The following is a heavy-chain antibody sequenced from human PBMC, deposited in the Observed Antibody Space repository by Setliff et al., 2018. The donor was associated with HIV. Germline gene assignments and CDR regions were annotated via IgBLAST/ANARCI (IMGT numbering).Heavy chain of an antibody. J-gene: IGHJ3*02. D-gene: IGHD1-26*01. CDR3: TTGVSGSYYAFDI. V-gene: IGHV3-15*01. CDR1: EFTFSNAW. Sequence: GESLRLSCAASEFTFSNAWMSWVRQAPGKGLEWVGRIKSKSDGGTTDYATPVKGRFTISRDDSKNTLFLQMSSLKTEDAAVYYCTTGVSGSYYAFDIWGQGTMVTVS. CDR2: IKSKSDGGTT.